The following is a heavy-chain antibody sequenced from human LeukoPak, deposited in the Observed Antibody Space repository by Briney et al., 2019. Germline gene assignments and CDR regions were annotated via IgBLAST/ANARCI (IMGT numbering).Heavy chain of an antibody. CDR3: ASAYDSSGYYYY. CDR2: ISAYNGNT. Sequence: ASVKVSCKASGYTFTSHGISWVRQASGQGLEWMGWISAYNGNTNYAQKLQGRVTMTTDTSTSTAYMELRSLRSDDTAVYYCASAYDSSGYYYYWGQGTLVTVSS. CDR1: GYTFTSHG. J-gene: IGHJ4*02. D-gene: IGHD3-22*01. V-gene: IGHV1-18*01.